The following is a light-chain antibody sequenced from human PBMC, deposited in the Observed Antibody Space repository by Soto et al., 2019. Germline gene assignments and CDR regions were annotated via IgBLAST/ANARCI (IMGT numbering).Light chain of an antibody. CDR2: KAS. V-gene: IGKV1-5*03. CDR3: QHYNSYSEA. CDR1: QTNSSW. J-gene: IGKJ1*01. Sequence: DIQMTQSPSTLSGPVGDRGTITCRASQTNSSWLAWYQMKPGKAPKILIYKASTLKSGVPSRFSGSGSGTEFTLTISSLQPDDFATYYCQHYNSYSEAFGQGTKVDIK.